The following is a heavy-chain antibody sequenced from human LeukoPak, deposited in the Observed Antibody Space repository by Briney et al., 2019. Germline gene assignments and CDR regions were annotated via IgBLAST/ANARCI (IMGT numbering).Heavy chain of an antibody. V-gene: IGHV5-51*01. D-gene: IGHD1-26*01. Sequence: GESRKTPGKGLGYTFTNKGFAGLAQMPGKGRDWRGIIYPGDSDTRYRPSFRGQVTISADKSINTAYLQWSSLKASDTAMYYCARLLILGSMKSPGDYWGQGTLVTVSS. J-gene: IGHJ4*02. CDR1: GYTFTNKG. CDR2: IYPGDSDT. CDR3: ARLLILGSMKSPGDY.